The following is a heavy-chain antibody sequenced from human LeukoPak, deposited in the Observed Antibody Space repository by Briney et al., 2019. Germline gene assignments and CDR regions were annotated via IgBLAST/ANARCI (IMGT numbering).Heavy chain of an antibody. CDR3: ARDIRATVTTYWGGYFDY. CDR1: GFTFSSYW. D-gene: IGHD4-17*01. CDR2: IKQDGSEK. J-gene: IGHJ4*02. Sequence: QAGGSLRLSCAASGFTFSSYWMSWVRQAPGKGLEWVANIKQDGSEKYYVDSVKGRFTISRDNAKNSLYLQTNSLRAEDTAVYYCARDIRATVTTYWGGYFDYWGQGTLVTVSS. V-gene: IGHV3-7*01.